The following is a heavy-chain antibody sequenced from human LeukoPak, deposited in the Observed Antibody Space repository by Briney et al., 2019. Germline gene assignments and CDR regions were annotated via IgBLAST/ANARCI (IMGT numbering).Heavy chain of an antibody. J-gene: IGHJ3*01. Sequence: GGSLRLSCAVSGFTFSGFWMSWSRQAPGKGLEWVASINSDGSEGYYADVVKGRFTISRDNAKNSLYPQINSLRAEDTAVYYCARSSYSSSSSVWGQGTMVTVSS. CDR1: GFTFSGFW. CDR2: INSDGSEG. V-gene: IGHV3-7*03. D-gene: IGHD6-6*01. CDR3: ARSSYSSSSSV.